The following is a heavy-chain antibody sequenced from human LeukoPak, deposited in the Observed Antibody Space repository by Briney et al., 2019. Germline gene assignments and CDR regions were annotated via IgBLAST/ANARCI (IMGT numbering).Heavy chain of an antibody. J-gene: IGHJ3*02. CDR3: ARESYYDYVWGSYRYGGAFDI. CDR1: GGSTSSSS. D-gene: IGHD3-16*02. CDR2: ISSSSSTI. Sequence: ETLSLTCTVSGGSTSSSSYYWGWIRQPPGKGLEWVSYISSSSSTIYYADSVKGRFTISRDNAKNSLYLQMNSLRAEDTAVYYCARESYYDYVWGSYRYGGAFDIWGQGTMVTVSS. V-gene: IGHV3-48*01.